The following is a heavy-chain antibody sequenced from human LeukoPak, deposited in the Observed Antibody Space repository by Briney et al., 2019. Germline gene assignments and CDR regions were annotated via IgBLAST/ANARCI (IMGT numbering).Heavy chain of an antibody. CDR2: INPNSGGT. Sequence: ASVKVSCKASGYTFTGYYMHWVRQAPGQGLEWMGWINPNSGGTNYAQKFQGRVTMTRDTSISTAYMELSRLRSDGTAVYYCAREKGNYGDYYYGMDVWGQGTTVTVSS. J-gene: IGHJ6*02. D-gene: IGHD4-17*01. CDR1: GYTFTGYY. CDR3: AREKGNYGDYYYGMDV. V-gene: IGHV1-2*02.